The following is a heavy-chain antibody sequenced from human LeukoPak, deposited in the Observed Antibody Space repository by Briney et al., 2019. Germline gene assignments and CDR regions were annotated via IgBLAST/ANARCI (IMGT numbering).Heavy chain of an antibody. V-gene: IGHV3-21*01. CDR2: VGRDGSI. J-gene: IGHJ3*02. D-gene: IGHD3-22*01. CDR1: GFTFNTYT. CDR3: ARRYYDTTGYAFDI. Sequence: GGSLRLSCVASGFTFNTYTMNWVRQAPGKGLEWISCVGRDGSIHYADSVKGRITISRDNAKNSLFLQMNSLRAEDTAIYYCARRYYDTTGYAFDIWGQGTMVTVSS.